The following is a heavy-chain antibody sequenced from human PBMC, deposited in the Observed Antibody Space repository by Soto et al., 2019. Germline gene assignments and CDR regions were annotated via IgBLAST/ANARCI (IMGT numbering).Heavy chain of an antibody. CDR2: ISAYNGNT. CDR3: AREFYCTNGVCPPDY. J-gene: IGHJ4*02. CDR1: GYTFTSYG. D-gene: IGHD2-8*01. V-gene: IGHV1-18*01. Sequence: ASVKVSCKASGYTFTSYGISWVRQAPGQGLEWMGRISAYNGNTNYAQKLQGRVTMTTDTSTSTAYMELRSLRSDDTAVYYCAREFYCTNGVCPPDYWGQGTLVTVSS.